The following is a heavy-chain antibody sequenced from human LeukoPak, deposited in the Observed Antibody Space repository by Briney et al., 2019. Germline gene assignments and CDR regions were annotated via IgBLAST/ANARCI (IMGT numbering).Heavy chain of an antibody. CDR1: GFTFTNYA. D-gene: IGHD6-13*01. CDR2: IAYSDGRT. Sequence: GGSLRLSCAASGFTFTNYAMSWVRQAPGKGLEWGSGIAYSDGRTYYADSVKGRFTISRDTSTNMLCLQMDSLRADDTAIYYCAKALREYTSSTSYSVSDVWGQGTMVTVSS. J-gene: IGHJ3*01. V-gene: IGHV3-23*01. CDR3: AKALREYTSSTSYSVSDV.